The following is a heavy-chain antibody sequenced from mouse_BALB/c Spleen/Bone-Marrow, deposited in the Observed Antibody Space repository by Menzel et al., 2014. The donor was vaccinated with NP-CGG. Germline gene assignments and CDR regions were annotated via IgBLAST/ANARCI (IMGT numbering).Heavy chain of an antibody. CDR3: TRGGNWDDFDY. CDR2: ISSDSSAV. V-gene: IGHV5-17*02. CDR1: GFTFRSFG. J-gene: IGHJ2*01. Sequence: EVMLVESGGGLVQPGGSRKLSCAASGFTFRSFGMHWVRQAPEKGLEWVAYISSDSSAVYYADTVKGRFTISRDNPKNSPFLQMTSLRSEDTAMYYCTRGGNWDDFDYWGQGTTLTVSS. D-gene: IGHD4-1*01.